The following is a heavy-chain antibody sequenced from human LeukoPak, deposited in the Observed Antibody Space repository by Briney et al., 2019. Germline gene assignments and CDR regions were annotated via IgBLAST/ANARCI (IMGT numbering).Heavy chain of an antibody. V-gene: IGHV4-59*12. CDR3: ARTPDAFYDSSGYVDY. Sequence: LETLSLTCTVSGGSISSYYWSWIRQPPGKGLEWIGYIYYSGSTNYNPSLKSRVTISVDTSKNQFSLKLSSVTAADTAVYYCARTPDAFYDSSGYVDYWGQGTLVTVSS. D-gene: IGHD3-22*01. CDR1: GGSISSYY. J-gene: IGHJ4*02. CDR2: IYYSGST.